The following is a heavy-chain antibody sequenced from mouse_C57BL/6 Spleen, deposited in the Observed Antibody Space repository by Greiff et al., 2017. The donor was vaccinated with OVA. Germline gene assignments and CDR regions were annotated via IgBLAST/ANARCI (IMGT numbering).Heavy chain of an antibody. CDR3: ARDNYAGAMDY. CDR2: ISYDGSN. J-gene: IGHJ4*01. Sequence: VQLKQSGPGLVKPSQSLSLTCSVTGYSITSGYYWNWIRQFPGNKLEWMGYISYDGSNNYNPSLKNRISITRDTSKNQFFLKLNSVTTEDTATYYCARDNYAGAMDYWGQGTSVTVSS. CDR1: GYSITSGYY. V-gene: IGHV3-6*01. D-gene: IGHD2-1*01.